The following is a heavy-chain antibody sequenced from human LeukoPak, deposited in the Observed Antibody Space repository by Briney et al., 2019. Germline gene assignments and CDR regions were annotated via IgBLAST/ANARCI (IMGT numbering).Heavy chain of an antibody. CDR1: GFTFNNYW. J-gene: IGHJ4*02. D-gene: IGHD6-19*01. CDR3: ARAVKYSSGFGSRVGGFDY. Sequence: PGGSLRLSCAASGFTFNNYWMTWVRQAPGKGLEWVANIKQDGSEKYYVDSVKGRFTISRDNAKNSLYLQMNSLRAEDTAVYYCARAVKYSSGFGSRVGGFDYWGQGTLVTVSS. CDR2: IKQDGSEK. V-gene: IGHV3-7*01.